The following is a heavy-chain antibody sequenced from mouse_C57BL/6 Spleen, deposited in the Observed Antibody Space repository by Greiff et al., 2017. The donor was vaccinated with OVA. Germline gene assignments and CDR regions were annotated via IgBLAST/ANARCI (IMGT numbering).Heavy chain of an antibody. CDR3: ARGGHYYFDY. CDR2: ISSGSSTI. V-gene: IGHV5-17*01. Sequence: DVMLVESGGGLVKPGGSLKLSCAASGFTFSDYGMHWVRQAPEKGLEWVAYISSGSSTIYYADTVKGRFTISSDNAKNTLFLQMTSLRSEDTAMYYCARGGHYYFDYWGQGTTLTVSS. CDR1: GFTFSDYG. D-gene: IGHD3-1*01. J-gene: IGHJ2*01.